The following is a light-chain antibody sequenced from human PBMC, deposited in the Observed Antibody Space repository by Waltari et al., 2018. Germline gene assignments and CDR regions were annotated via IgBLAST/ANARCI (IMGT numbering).Light chain of an antibody. CDR3: QHYVRLPVS. Sequence: EIVLTQSPGTLSLSPGERATLSCRASQSVSRSLAWYQQKPGQAPRLLIYGASSRATGVRDRFSGSGSGTDFSLTISRLGPEDFAVYYCQHYVRLPVSFGQGTKVEIK. CDR2: GAS. V-gene: IGKV3-20*01. J-gene: IGKJ1*01. CDR1: QSVSRS.